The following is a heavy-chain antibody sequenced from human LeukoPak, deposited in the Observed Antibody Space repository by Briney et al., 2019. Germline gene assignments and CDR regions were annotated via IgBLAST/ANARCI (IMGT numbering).Heavy chain of an antibody. D-gene: IGHD5-12*01. V-gene: IGHV3-48*01. Sequence: GGSLRLSCAASGFIFSQYSMNWVRQAPGKGLEWVSHIRSSSETFYADSVKGRFTISRDNARNSLYLQMNNLRGEDTAIYYCARDAGKSGYGCDLWGQGTLVTVSS. CDR3: ARDAGKSGYGCDL. J-gene: IGHJ5*02. CDR2: IRSSSET. CDR1: GFIFSQYS.